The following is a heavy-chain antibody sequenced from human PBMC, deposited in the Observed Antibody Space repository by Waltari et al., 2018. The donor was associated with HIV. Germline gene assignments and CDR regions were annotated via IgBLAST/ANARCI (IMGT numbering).Heavy chain of an antibody. Sequence: VQLVQSGAEEKTPGASVKVYCKVSGYTLTELSIHWVRQAPGEGLEWMGGFDPEDRETIYAQKFQGRVTMTEDTSTDTTYMELSSLRSEDTAVYYCATTRQWLVHSGLDVWGQGTTVTVSS. J-gene: IGHJ6*02. V-gene: IGHV1-24*01. D-gene: IGHD6-19*01. CDR2: FDPEDRET. CDR1: GYTLTELS. CDR3: ATTRQWLVHSGLDV.